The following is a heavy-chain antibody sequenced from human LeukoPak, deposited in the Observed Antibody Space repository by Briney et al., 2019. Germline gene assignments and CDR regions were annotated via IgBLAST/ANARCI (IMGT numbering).Heavy chain of an antibody. V-gene: IGHV1-46*01. J-gene: IGHJ3*02. Sequence: GASVKVSCKASGYTFTSYYMHWVRQAPGQGLEWMGIINPSGGSTSYAQKFQGRVTMTRDTSTSTVYMELSSLRSEDTAVYYCARVAMTVAGTHAFDIWGQGTMVTVSS. CDR2: INPSGGST. CDR1: GYTFTSYY. CDR3: ARVAMTVAGTHAFDI. D-gene: IGHD6-19*01.